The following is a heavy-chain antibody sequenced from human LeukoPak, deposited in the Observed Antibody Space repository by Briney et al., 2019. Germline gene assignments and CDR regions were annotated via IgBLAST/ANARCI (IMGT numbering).Heavy chain of an antibody. CDR1: GFTFSSYG. CDR3: ANQVGYSSSWYDY. J-gene: IGHJ4*02. D-gene: IGHD6-13*01. Sequence: GGSLRLSCVASGFTFSSYGMSWVRQAPGKGLEWVSAITDSGGDRYYSDSVKGRFTNSRDNSKNMLYLQMNSLRAEDKAIYYCANQVGYSSSWYDYWGQGTLVTVSS. CDR2: ITDSGGDR. V-gene: IGHV3-23*01.